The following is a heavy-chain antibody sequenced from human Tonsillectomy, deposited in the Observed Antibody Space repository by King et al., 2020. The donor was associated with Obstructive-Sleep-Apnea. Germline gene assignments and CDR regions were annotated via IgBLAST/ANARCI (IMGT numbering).Heavy chain of an antibody. J-gene: IGHJ4*02. Sequence: VQLVESGGGLVQPGGSLKLSCVTSGFTFSSYAMSWVRQAPGTGLEWVSSIISGGKTYYADSVKGRFTISPDNSKNTLYLQMNRLRAEDTAVYYCAKDIGTTVTRDYWGQGTLVTVSS. CDR3: AKDIGTTVTRDY. CDR1: GFTFSSYA. V-gene: IGHV3-23*04. D-gene: IGHD4-17*01. CDR2: IISGGKT.